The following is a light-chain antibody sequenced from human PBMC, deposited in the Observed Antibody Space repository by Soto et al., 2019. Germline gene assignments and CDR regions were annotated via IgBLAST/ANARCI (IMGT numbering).Light chain of an antibody. J-gene: IGKJ5*01. CDR2: AAS. V-gene: IGKV1-39*01. CDR3: QQNYVIPFT. CDR1: PSIATY. Sequence: DIQMTQSPSSLSASVGDRVTITCRASPSIATYLNWYQHKLGEAPKLLIYAASSLQTGVPSRFSGSGSGTDFTLTISSLQPEDFATYFCQQNYVIPFTFGQGTRLEIK.